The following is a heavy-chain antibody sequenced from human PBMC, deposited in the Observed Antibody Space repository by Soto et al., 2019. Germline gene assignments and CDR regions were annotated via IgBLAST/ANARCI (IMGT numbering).Heavy chain of an antibody. CDR2: ISSRSTTI. CDR3: ARRLSHPFGRVILHYFDY. CDR1: GFIFSSYS. J-gene: IGHJ4*02. V-gene: IGHV3-48*01. Sequence: DVQLVESGGHLVQPGGSLRLSCAASGFIFSSYSMHWVRQAPGKGLEWISFISSRSTTIYYAASVKGRFTISRDNAKNSLFLQMNSLRVEVTTVYYCARRLSHPFGRVILHYFDYWGQGNLVTVSS. D-gene: IGHD3-16*02.